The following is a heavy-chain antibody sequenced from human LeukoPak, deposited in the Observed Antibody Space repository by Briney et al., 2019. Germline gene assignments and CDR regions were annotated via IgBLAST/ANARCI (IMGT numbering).Heavy chain of an antibody. J-gene: IGHJ4*02. Sequence: ASVKASCKASGYTFNSYGFNWVRQAPGQGLEWVGWISAYDGYTSYSQKLQDRVIMTTNASTTTAYLEVRSLRSDDTAVYYCARDHATYGSGGRYWGQGTPVTVSS. V-gene: IGHV1-18*01. CDR2: ISAYDGYT. CDR1: GYTFNSYG. CDR3: ARDHATYGSGGRY. D-gene: IGHD3-10*01.